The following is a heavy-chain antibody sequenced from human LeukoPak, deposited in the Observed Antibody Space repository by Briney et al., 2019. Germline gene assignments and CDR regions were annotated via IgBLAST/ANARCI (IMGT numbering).Heavy chain of an antibody. CDR3: ARDTSYGDPGY. CDR1: GFTFSSYS. V-gene: IGHV3-21*01. J-gene: IGHJ4*02. D-gene: IGHD4-17*01. CDR2: ISSSSSYI. Sequence: GGSLRLSCAASGFTFSSYSMNWVRQAPGKGLEWVSSISSSSSYIYYADSVKGRFTISRDNAKDSLYLQMNSLRAEDTAVYYCARDTSYGDPGYWGQGTLVTVSS.